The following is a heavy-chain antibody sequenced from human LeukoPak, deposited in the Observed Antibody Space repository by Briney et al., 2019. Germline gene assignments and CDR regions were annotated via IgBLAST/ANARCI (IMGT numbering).Heavy chain of an antibody. Sequence: GGSLRLSCAVSGFTFNNYVMHWVRQAPGKGLEYVSAISNDAVITYYADSVKGRSTISRDNSKNTLYLQMGSLRAEDMAVYYCTRGRDVELATIFDYWGQGTLVTVSS. D-gene: IGHD5-12*01. CDR1: GFTFNNYV. V-gene: IGHV3-64*02. J-gene: IGHJ4*02. CDR2: ISNDAVIT. CDR3: TRGRDVELATIFDY.